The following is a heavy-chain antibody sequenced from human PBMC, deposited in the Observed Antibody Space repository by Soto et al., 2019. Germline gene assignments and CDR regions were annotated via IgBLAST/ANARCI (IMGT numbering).Heavy chain of an antibody. V-gene: IGHV3-9*01. CDR1: GFTFDDYA. Sequence: PGGSLRLSCAASGFTFDDYAMHWVRQAPGKGLEWVSGISWNSGSIGYADSVKGRFTISRDNAKNSLYLQMNSLRAEDTALYYCAKDIRSSTYYDILTGYYYYGMDVWGQGTTVTVSS. J-gene: IGHJ6*02. CDR2: ISWNSGSI. D-gene: IGHD3-9*01. CDR3: AKDIRSSTYYDILTGYYYYGMDV.